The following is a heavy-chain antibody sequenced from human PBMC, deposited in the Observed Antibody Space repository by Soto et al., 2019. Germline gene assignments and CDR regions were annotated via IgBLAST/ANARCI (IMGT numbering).Heavy chain of an antibody. D-gene: IGHD6-6*01. Sequence: QVQLEQSGTEVEWPGASVKVSCKASGYMFTSYGISWVRQAPGQGLEWMGWISAYNGDTQYSQRLQGRVTLTTDTSTTTAYMELRSRRCDDTAVYYCVRDFALYSSSSYDWLDLWGQGTLVTVSS. V-gene: IGHV1-18*01. J-gene: IGHJ5*02. CDR2: ISAYNGDT. CDR3: VRDFALYSSSSYDWLDL. CDR1: GYMFTSYG.